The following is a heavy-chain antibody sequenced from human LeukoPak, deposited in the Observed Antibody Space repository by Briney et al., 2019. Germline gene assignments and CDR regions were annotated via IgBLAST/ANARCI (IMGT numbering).Heavy chain of an antibody. J-gene: IGHJ4*02. D-gene: IGHD4-11*01. CDR3: ARDRDYSNTERGFDY. Sequence: ASVKVSCKTSGYTFTDYYIHWVRQAPGQGLEWMGWINPNSGEANSAQKFQGRVTMTGDTSISTAYMELRRVTSDDTAVYYCARDRDYSNTERGFDYWGQGTLVTVSS. CDR1: GYTFTDYY. CDR2: INPNSGEA. V-gene: IGHV1-2*02.